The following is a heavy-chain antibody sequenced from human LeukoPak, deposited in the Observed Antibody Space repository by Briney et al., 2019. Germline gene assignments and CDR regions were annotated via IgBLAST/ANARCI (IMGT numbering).Heavy chain of an antibody. CDR2: MNPNSGNT. CDR1: GYTFTSYD. J-gene: IGHJ4*02. Sequence: GASVKVSRKASGYTFTSYDINWVRQATGQGLEWMGWMNPNSGNTGYAQKFQGRVTMTRNTSISTAYMELSSLRSEDTAVYYCARGRPNYYGSGSYPFDYWGQGTLVTVSS. V-gene: IGHV1-8*01. CDR3: ARGRPNYYGSGSYPFDY. D-gene: IGHD3-10*01.